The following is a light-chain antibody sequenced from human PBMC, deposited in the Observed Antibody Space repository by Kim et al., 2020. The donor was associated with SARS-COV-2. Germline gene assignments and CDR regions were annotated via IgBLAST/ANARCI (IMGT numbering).Light chain of an antibody. CDR2: DAS. V-gene: IGKV1-5*01. Sequence: DIQMTQSPSTLSASVGDRVTITCRASQSISSWLAWYQQKPGKAPKLLIYDASSLESGVPSRFSGSGSGTEFTLTISSLQPDDFATYYSQQNNSDTCTFGQGT. J-gene: IGKJ1*01. CDR1: QSISSW. CDR3: QQNNSDTCT.